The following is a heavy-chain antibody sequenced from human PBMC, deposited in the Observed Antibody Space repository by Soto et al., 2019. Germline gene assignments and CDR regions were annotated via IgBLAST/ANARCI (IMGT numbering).Heavy chain of an antibody. J-gene: IGHJ4*02. CDR3: ARGGRSGSYGYFEY. V-gene: IGHV1-18*04. CDR1: GYTFISYS. Sequence: ASVKVSCKSSGYTFISYSIIWVRQAPGQGLEWMGWISAYNGDTNYAQKLQGRVTMTTDTSTSTAYMELRSLRSDDTAAYYCARGGRSGSYGYFEYWGQGTLVNGS. D-gene: IGHD1-26*01. CDR2: ISAYNGDT.